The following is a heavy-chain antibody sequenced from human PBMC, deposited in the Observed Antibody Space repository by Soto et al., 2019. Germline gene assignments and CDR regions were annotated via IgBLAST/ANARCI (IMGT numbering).Heavy chain of an antibody. D-gene: IGHD3-3*01. V-gene: IGHV3-23*01. CDR3: AKTPYDFWSSGPSLFDH. CDR2: ISGSGGTT. CDR1: GFTFGSHA. Sequence: PGGSLRLSCTVSGFTFGSHAMSCVRQAPGKGLECVSGISGSGGTTFYADSVKGRFTIPRDNSKKTLYLQMNSLRAEDTAVYYCAKTPYDFWSSGPSLFDHWGQGTLVTVSS. J-gene: IGHJ4*02.